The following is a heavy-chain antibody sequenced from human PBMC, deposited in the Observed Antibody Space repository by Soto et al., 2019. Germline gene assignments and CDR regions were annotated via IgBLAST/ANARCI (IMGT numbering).Heavy chain of an antibody. Sequence: SETLSLTCTVSGGSISSYYWSWIRQPPGKGLEWIGYIYYSGSTNYNPSLKSRVTISVDTSKNQFSLKLSSVTAADTAVYYCARGVLRQQLWFDPWGQGTLVTVS. D-gene: IGHD6-13*01. CDR1: GGSISSYY. V-gene: IGHV4-59*01. J-gene: IGHJ5*02. CDR3: ARGVLRQQLWFDP. CDR2: IYYSGST.